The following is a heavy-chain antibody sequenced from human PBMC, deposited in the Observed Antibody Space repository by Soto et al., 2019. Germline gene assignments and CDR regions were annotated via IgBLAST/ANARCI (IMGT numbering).Heavy chain of an antibody. CDR3: AHRLLGTSCYEP. Sequence: QITLKESGPTLVKPTQTLTLTCPFSGFSLSTRGVGVGWIRQPPGKALECLALIYWDDDKRYSPPLKSRLTITKYTSKNQVVLTMTTMDPVDTATYYCAHRLLGTSCYEPWGQGSLVTVSS. J-gene: IGHJ5*02. CDR2: IYWDDDK. D-gene: IGHD2-2*01. V-gene: IGHV2-5*02. CDR1: GFSLSTRGVG.